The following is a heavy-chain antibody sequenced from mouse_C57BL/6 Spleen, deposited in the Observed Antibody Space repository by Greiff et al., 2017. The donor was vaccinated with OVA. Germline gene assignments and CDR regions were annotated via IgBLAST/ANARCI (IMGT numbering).Heavy chain of an antibody. V-gene: IGHV5-4*01. J-gene: IGHJ3*01. CDR2: ISDGGSYT. D-gene: IGHD2-1*01. CDR1: GFTFSSYA. CDR3: ARRDGNYGAWFAY. Sequence: EVQLVESGGGLVKPGGSLKLSCAASGFTFSSYAMSWVRQTPEKRLEWVATISDGGSYTYYPDNVKGRFTISRDNAKNNLYLQMSHLKSEDTAMYYCARRDGNYGAWFAYWGQGTLVTVSA.